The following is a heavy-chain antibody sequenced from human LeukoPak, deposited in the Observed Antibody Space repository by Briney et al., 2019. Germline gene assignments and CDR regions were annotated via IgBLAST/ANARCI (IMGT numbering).Heavy chain of an antibody. V-gene: IGHV4-61*02. CDR3: ARKYLNWDAFDI. Sequence: PSETLSLTCTVSGGSISSGSYYWSWIRQPAGKGLEWIGRIYTSGSTNYNPSLKSRVTISVDTSKNQFSLKLSSVTAADTAVYYCARKYLNWDAFDIWGQGTMVTVSS. J-gene: IGHJ3*02. D-gene: IGHD1-1*01. CDR1: GGSISSGSYY. CDR2: IYTSGST.